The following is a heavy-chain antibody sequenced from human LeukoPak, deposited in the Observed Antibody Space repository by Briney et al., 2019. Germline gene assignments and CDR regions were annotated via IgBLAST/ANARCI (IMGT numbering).Heavy chain of an antibody. CDR3: ARDHSRGWNLGAPNGYFDY. CDR1: GFTFSSYG. J-gene: IGHJ4*02. D-gene: IGHD6-19*01. Sequence: GGSLRLSCAASGFTFSSYGIHWVRQAPGMGLEWVAVIWYDGNNKDYADSVKGRFTISRDNSRNTLYLQMNSLRVDDTAVYYCARDHSRGWNLGAPNGYFDYWGQGTLVTVSS. CDR2: IWYDGNNK. V-gene: IGHV3-33*08.